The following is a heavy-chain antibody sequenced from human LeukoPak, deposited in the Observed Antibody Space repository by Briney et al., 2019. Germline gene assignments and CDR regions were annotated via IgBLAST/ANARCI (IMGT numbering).Heavy chain of an antibody. V-gene: IGHV4-38-2*01. J-gene: IGHJ6*03. CDR1: GFTFGSYS. CDR2: IYHSGST. Sequence: NPGGSLRLSCAASGFTFGSYSMNWVRQAPGKGLEWIGSIYHSGSTYYNPSLKSRVTISVDTSKNQFSLKLSSVTAADTAVYYCARHLPYDILARGYYYYMDVWGKGTTVTISS. D-gene: IGHD3-9*01. CDR3: ARHLPYDILARGYYYYMDV.